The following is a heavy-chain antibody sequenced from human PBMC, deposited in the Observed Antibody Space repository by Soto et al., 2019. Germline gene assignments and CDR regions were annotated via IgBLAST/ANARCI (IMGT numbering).Heavy chain of an antibody. Sequence: SETLSLTCTVSGGSISSGDYYWSWIRQPPGKGLEWIGYIYYSGSTYYNPSLKSRVTISVDTSKNQFSLKLSSVTAADTAVYYCARVSIVATFPVHYWGQGTLVTVSS. D-gene: IGHD5-12*01. J-gene: IGHJ4*02. CDR3: ARVSIVATFPVHY. CDR2: IYYSGST. CDR1: GGSISSGDYY. V-gene: IGHV4-30-4*01.